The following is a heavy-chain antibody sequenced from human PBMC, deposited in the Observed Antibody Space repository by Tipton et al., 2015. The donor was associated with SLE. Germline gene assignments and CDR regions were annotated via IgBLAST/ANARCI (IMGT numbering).Heavy chain of an antibody. CDR3: VRELVGGHFDY. V-gene: IGHV1-46*01. J-gene: IGHJ4*02. CDR2: IITSEGRT. Sequence: QLVQSGAEVKKPGASVKVSCKTSGYTFSDYYIHWMRQAPGQGLEWIGIIITSEGRTNYAQKFWGRVSMTRDMSTSTIYMELDSPTSDDTAVYYCVRELVGGHFDYWGQGTLVTVSS. CDR1: GYTFSDYY. D-gene: IGHD3-16*01.